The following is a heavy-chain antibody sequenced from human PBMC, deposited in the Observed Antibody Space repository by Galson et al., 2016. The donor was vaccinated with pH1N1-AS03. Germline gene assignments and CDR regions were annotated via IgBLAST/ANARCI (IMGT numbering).Heavy chain of an antibody. J-gene: IGHJ4*02. CDR2: IIPLSETI. D-gene: IGHD2/OR15-2a*01. Sequence: SVKVSCKAPGGTFATYAISWVRQARGQGLEWMGGIIPLSETITYAQKFQGRLTITADDSTGTASMELTSLTSDDTAVYYCAGDRYRESSRDFYESVYWGQGTLVTGSS. CDR1: GGTFATYA. CDR3: AGDRYRESSRDFYESVY. V-gene: IGHV1-69*13.